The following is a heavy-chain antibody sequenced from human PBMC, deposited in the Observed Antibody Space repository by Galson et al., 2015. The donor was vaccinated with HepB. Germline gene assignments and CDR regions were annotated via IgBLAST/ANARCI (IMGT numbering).Heavy chain of an antibody. V-gene: IGHV1-69*04. Sequence: SVKVSCKAYGGTFSSSTISWVRQAPGQGLAWMGRIIPIFGITKCAQKFQGRVTITAEKSTSTAYKELSSLSSEDTAVYYCAREGSGRAAVAPNGFGPWGQGTLVTVSS. CDR2: IIPIFGIT. J-gene: IGHJ5*02. CDR3: AREGSGRAAVAPNGFGP. CDR1: GGTFSSST. D-gene: IGHD3-10*01.